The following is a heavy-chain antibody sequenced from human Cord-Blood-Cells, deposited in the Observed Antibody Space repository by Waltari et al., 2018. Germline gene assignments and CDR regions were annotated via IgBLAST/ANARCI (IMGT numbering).Heavy chain of an antibody. CDR1: GYTFTRHD. D-gene: IGHD6-13*01. J-gene: IGHJ4*02. V-gene: IGHV1-8*01. CDR2: MNPNSSNT. CDR3: AGYDFKSSSWYY. Sequence: QVQLVQSGAEVKKPGASVKVSCKASGYTFTRHDINWGRQATGQGLEWMGWMNPNSSNTGYAHKFQCSATMTRNTSISTAYMELSTLRSEDTAVYYCAGYDFKSSSWYYCGQGTLITVSS.